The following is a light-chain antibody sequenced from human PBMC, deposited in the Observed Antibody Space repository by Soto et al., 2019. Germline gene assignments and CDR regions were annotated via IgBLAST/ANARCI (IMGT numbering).Light chain of an antibody. CDR2: VAS. Sequence: DLQMTQSPATLSASVGDRVTISCRASQSISRWLAWYQQKPGRAPKLLIYVASRLVSGDPSTFSGNGSGTDFTLTISSLQPEDSATYYCHQYNTYSWTFGQGTKVEIK. CDR1: QSISRW. J-gene: IGKJ1*01. CDR3: HQYNTYSWT. V-gene: IGKV1-5*01.